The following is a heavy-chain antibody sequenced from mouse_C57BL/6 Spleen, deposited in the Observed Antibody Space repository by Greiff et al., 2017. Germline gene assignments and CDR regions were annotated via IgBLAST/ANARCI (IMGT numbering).Heavy chain of an antibody. D-gene: IGHD1-1*01. CDR2: IYPSDSDT. J-gene: IGHJ4*01. V-gene: IGHV1-61*01. Sequence: QVQLQQSGAELVRPGSSVKLSCKASGYTFTSYWMDWVKQRPGQGLEWIGNIYPSDSDTHYNEKFKDKATLTVDKSSSTAYMQLSSLTSEDSAVYDYAASYYCSPCYYALDYWGQGTSVTVSS. CDR1: GYTFTSYW. CDR3: AASYYCSPCYYALDY.